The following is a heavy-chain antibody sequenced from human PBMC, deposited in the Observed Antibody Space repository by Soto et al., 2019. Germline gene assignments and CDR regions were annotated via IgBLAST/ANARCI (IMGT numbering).Heavy chain of an antibody. D-gene: IGHD5-12*01. V-gene: IGHV3-23*01. J-gene: IGHJ3*02. CDR2: ISGSGGST. Sequence: GGSLRLSCAASGFTFSSYAMSWVRQAPGKGLEWVSAISGSGGSTYYADSVKGRFTISRDNSKNTLYVQVNSLRAEDTAVYYCAKDSLYSGNVRAFDIWGQGTMVTVSS. CDR1: GFTFSSYA. CDR3: AKDSLYSGNVRAFDI.